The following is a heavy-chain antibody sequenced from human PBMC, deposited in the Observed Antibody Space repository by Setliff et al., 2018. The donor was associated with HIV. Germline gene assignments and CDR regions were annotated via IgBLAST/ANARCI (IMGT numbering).Heavy chain of an antibody. CDR2: FHHSGST. CDR1: GGSISSGGYS. Sequence: PSETLSLTCAVSGGSISSGGYSWTWIRQPPGKGLEWIGRFHHSGSTSYNPSLRSRVTISVDTSKNQFSLKLSSVTAADTAVYYCASLTDYGGDSGSHWGQGTLVTVSS. V-gene: IGHV4-30-2*03. J-gene: IGHJ4*02. CDR3: ASLTDYGGDSGSH. D-gene: IGHD4-17*01.